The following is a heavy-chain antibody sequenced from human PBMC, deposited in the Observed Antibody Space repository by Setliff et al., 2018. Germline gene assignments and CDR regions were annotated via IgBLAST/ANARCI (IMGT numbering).Heavy chain of an antibody. J-gene: IGHJ6*03. Sequence: SVKVSCKASGGTFSSYGISWVRQAPGQGLEWMGGTIPIFGSTNYAQKFQDRVTIITDESTSTAYMELSSLRTEDTAVYYCAREGVDTRSSTGYRYYMDVWGKGTRSPSP. CDR1: GGTFSSYG. V-gene: IGHV1-69*05. CDR2: TIPIFGST. D-gene: IGHD5-18*01. CDR3: AREGVDTRSSTGYRYYMDV.